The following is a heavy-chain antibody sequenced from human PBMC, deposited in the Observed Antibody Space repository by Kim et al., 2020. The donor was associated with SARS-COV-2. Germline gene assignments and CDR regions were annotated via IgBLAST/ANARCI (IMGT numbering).Heavy chain of an antibody. D-gene: IGHD3-3*01. V-gene: IGHV3-30*18. Sequence: GGSLRLSCAASGFTFSSYGMHWVRQAPGKGLEWVAVISYDGSNKYYADSVKGRFTISRDNSKNTLYMQMNSLRAEDTAVYYCAKDQGGYDSGMDVWGQGT. CDR1: GFTFSSYG. CDR3: AKDQGGYDSGMDV. J-gene: IGHJ6*02. CDR2: ISYDGSNK.